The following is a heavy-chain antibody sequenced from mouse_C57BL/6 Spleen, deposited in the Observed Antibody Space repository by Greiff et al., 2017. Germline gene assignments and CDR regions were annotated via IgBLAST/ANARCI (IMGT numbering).Heavy chain of an antibody. J-gene: IGHJ2*01. CDR2: ISSGSSTI. CDR3: ARGGYYSFDY. Sequence: EVKVVESGGGLVKPGGSLKLSCAASGFTFSDYGMHWVRQAPEKGLEWVAYISSGSSTIYYADTVKGRFTISRDNAKNTLFLQMTSLRSEDTAMYYCARGGYYSFDYWGHGTTLTVSS. D-gene: IGHD2-3*01. CDR1: GFTFSDYG. V-gene: IGHV5-17*01.